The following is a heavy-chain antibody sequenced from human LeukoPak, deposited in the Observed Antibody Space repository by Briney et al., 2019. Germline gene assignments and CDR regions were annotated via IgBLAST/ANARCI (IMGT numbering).Heavy chain of an antibody. CDR2: IYYSGST. J-gene: IGHJ5*02. V-gene: IGHV4-39*01. CDR1: GGSISSSSYY. D-gene: IGHD2-2*01. Sequence: SETLSLTCTVSGGSISSSSYYWGWIRQPPGKGLEWIGSIYYSGSTYYNPSLRSRVTISVDTSKNQFSLKLSSVTAADTAVYYCANSLGYCSSTSCYWAWFDPWGQGTLVTVSS. CDR3: ANSLGYCSSTSCYWAWFDP.